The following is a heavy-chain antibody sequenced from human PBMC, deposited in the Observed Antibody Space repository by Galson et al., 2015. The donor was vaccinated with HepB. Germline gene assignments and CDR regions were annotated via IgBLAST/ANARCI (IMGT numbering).Heavy chain of an antibody. V-gene: IGHV1-69*02. Sequence: SVKVSCKASGGTFNNYIFNWVRQAPGQGLEWMGRFIPILGIPEYAQKFQGRVAITADKSTTTAYMELSRLRSEDTAVYYCARADYYDSSGYPTPRNGFDIWGQGTMVTVSS. D-gene: IGHD3-22*01. CDR1: GGTFNNYI. CDR3: ARADYYDSSGYPTPRNGFDI. J-gene: IGHJ3*02. CDR2: FIPILGIP.